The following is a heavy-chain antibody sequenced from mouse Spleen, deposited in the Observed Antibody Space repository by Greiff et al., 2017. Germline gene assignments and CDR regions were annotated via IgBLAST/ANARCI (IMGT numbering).Heavy chain of an antibody. Sequence: QVQLKESGPGLVAPSQSLSITCTVSGFSLTSYGVHWVRQLPGKGLEWLVVIWSDGSTTYNSALKSRLSISEDNSKSQVFLKMNSLQTDDTAMYYCARDYGSSLGYFDVWGAGTTVTVSS. J-gene: IGHJ1*01. CDR1: GFSLTSYG. CDR3: ARDYGSSLGYFDV. D-gene: IGHD1-1*01. CDR2: IWSDGST. V-gene: IGHV2-6*02.